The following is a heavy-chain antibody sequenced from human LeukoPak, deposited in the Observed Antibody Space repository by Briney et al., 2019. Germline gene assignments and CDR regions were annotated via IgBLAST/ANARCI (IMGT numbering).Heavy chain of an antibody. Sequence: ETLSLTCTVSGGSISSYYWSWIRQPAGKGLECVGRIYTSGSTNYNPSLKSRVTMSVDTSKNQFSLKLSSVPAADTAVYYCARGYCSGGSCYYFDYWGQGTLVTVSS. CDR1: GGSISSYY. CDR3: ARGYCSGGSCYYFDY. CDR2: IYTSGST. J-gene: IGHJ4*02. D-gene: IGHD2-15*01. V-gene: IGHV4-4*07.